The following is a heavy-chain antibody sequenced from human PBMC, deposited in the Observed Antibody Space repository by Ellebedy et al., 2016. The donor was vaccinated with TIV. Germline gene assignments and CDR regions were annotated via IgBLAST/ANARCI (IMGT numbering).Heavy chain of an antibody. V-gene: IGHV1-18*01. Sequence: ASVKVSCKASGGTFSSYAISWVRQAPGQGLEWMGWISAYNGNTNYAQKLQGRVTMTTDTSTSTAYMELRSLRSDDTAVYYCARVGGTMVRGVINYWGQGTLVTVSS. CDR3: ARVGGTMVRGVINY. CDR1: GGTFSSYA. CDR2: ISAYNGNT. D-gene: IGHD3-10*01. J-gene: IGHJ4*02.